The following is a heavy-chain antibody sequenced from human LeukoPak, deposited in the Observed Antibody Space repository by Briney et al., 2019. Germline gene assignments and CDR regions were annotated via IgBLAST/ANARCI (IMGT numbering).Heavy chain of an antibody. CDR2: ISWNSGNI. CDR3: AKGPRTERFGDRHKGMFDY. CDR1: GFIFDDYA. Sequence: PGRSLRLSCAASGFIFDDYAMHWVRQVPGKGLEWVSGISWNSGNIGYADSVKGRFTISRDNAKKSLYLQMNSLRAEDTAVYYCAKGPRTERFGDRHKGMFDYWGQGILVTVSS. V-gene: IGHV3-9*01. D-gene: IGHD3-10*01. J-gene: IGHJ4*02.